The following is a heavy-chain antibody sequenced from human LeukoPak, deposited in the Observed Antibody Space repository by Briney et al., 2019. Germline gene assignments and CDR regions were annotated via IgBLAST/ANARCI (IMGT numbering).Heavy chain of an antibody. V-gene: IGHV4-39*01. CDR3: ARNASAAGMIYYYGMDV. D-gene: IGHD6-13*01. CDR1: GGSISSSSYY. Sequence: PSETLSLTCTVSGGSISSSSYYWGWIRQPPGKGLEWIGSIYYSGSTYYNPSLKSRVPISVDTSKNQFSLKLSSVTAADTAVYYCARNASAAGMIYYYGMDVWGQGTTVTVSS. CDR2: IYYSGST. J-gene: IGHJ6*02.